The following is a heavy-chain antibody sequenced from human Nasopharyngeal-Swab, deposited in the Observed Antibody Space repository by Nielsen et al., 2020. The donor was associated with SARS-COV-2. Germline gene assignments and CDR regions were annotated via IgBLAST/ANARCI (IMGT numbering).Heavy chain of an antibody. V-gene: IGHV3-30-3*01. J-gene: IGHJ5*02. D-gene: IGHD3-16*01. CDR3: AREGGNWFDP. CDR2: ISYDGSNK. CDR1: GFTFSSYA. Sequence: GSLRLSCAASGFTFSSYAMHWVRQAPGKGLEWVAVISYDGSNKYYADSVKGRFTISRDNSKNTLYLQVNSLRAEDTAVYYCAREGGNWFDPWGQGTLVTVSS.